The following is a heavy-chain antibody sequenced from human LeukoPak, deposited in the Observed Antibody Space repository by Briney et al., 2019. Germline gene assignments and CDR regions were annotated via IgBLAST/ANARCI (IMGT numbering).Heavy chain of an antibody. CDR1: GFTFSSYA. CDR2: ISGSGGST. V-gene: IGHV3-23*01. CDR3: AKDPGRRNLFDP. Sequence: GGSLRLSCAASGFTFSSYAMSWVRQAPGKGLEWVSAISGSGGSTYYVDSVKGRFTISRDNSKNTLYLQMNSLRAEDTAVYYCAKDPGRRNLFDPWGQGTLVTVSS. J-gene: IGHJ5*02.